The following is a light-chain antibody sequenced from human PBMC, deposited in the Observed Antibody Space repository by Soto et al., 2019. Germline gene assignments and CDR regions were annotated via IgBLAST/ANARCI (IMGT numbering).Light chain of an antibody. CDR1: GSDVGDSSH. Sequence: QSALTQPRSVSGSPGQSVTISCTATGSDVGDSSHVSWYQLHPGKAPKLMIYEVSKRPSGVPDRFSGSKSGNTASLTVSGLQPGEEADYYCSSYAGSNKSVFGTGTKLTVL. J-gene: IGLJ1*01. V-gene: IGLV2-8*01. CDR2: EVS. CDR3: SSYAGSNKSV.